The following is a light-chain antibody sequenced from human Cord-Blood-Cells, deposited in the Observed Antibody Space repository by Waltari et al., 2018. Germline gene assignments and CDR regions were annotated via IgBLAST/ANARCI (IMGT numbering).Light chain of an antibody. CDR2: SNN. CDR1: SSNIGSNT. V-gene: IGLV1-44*01. Sequence: QSVLTQPPSASGTPGQRVTISCSGSSSNIGSNTVNWYQQLPGTAPKLLIYSNNQRPSGAPDRFSGSKSGTSASLAIIGLQSEDEADYYCAAWEDSLDGWVFGGGTKLTVL. CDR3: AAWEDSLDGWV. J-gene: IGLJ3*02.